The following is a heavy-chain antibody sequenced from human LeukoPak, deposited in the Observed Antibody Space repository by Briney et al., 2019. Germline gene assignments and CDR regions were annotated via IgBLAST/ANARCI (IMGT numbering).Heavy chain of an antibody. J-gene: IGHJ4*02. CDR2: ISYDGSNK. D-gene: IGHD3-10*01. Sequence: GGSLRLSCAASGFTFSSYAMHWVRQAPGKGLEWVAVISYDGSNKYYADSVKGRFTISRDNSKNTLYLQMNSLRAEDTAVYYCARGLYYGSGSYYPHFDYWGQGTLSPSPQ. V-gene: IGHV3-30-3*01. CDR3: ARGLYYGSGSYYPHFDY. CDR1: GFTFSSYA.